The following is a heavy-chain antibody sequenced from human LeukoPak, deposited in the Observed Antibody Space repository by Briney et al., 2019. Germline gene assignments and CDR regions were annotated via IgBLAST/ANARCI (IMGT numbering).Heavy chain of an antibody. D-gene: IGHD5-18*01. J-gene: IGHJ4*02. V-gene: IGHV1-2*02. CDR2: INPNSGGT. CDR1: GGTFSSYA. CDR3: ARGGYSYACDC. Sequence: ASVKVSCKASGGTFSSYAISWVRQAPGQGLEWMGWINPNSGGTKYAQNFQGRVSMTRDTSISTAYMELSSLRSDDTAVYYCARGGYSYACDCWGQGILVTVSS.